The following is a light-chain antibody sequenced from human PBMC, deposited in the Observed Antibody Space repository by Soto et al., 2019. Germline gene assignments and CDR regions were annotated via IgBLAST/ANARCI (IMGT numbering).Light chain of an antibody. CDR3: ATWDDSLNGPV. CDR2: NNN. Sequence: QSVPTQAPSASGTPGQRVAISCSGSSSNIGSNTVNWYQHLPGTAPKLLIYNNNQRPSGVPDRFSGSKSATSASLAISGLQSEDESVYYCATWDDSLNGPVFGGGTKLTVL. V-gene: IGLV1-44*01. J-gene: IGLJ2*01. CDR1: SSNIGSNT.